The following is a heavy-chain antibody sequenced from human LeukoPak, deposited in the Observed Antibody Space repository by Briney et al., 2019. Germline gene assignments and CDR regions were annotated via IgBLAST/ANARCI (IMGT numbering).Heavy chain of an antibody. CDR3: AGWGYYDSSDPHYYYYYGMDV. D-gene: IGHD3-22*01. Sequence: GGPLRLSCAASGFTFSSYAMHWVRQAPGKGLEWVAVISYDGSNKYYADSVKGRFTISRDNSKNTLYLQMNSLRAEDTAVYYCAGWGYYDSSDPHYYYYYGMDVWGQGTTVTVSS. CDR2: ISYDGSNK. J-gene: IGHJ6*02. V-gene: IGHV3-30*04. CDR1: GFTFSSYA.